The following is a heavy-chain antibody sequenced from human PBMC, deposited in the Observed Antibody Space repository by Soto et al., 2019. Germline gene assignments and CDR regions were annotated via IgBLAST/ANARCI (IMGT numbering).Heavy chain of an antibody. Sequence: SETLSLTCAVYGGSFSGYYWSWIRQPPGKGLEWIGEINHSGSTNYNPSLKSRVTISVDTSKNQFSLKLSSVTAADTAVYYCARGSRLRFLNWFDPWGQGTLVTVS. CDR2: INHSGST. CDR1: GGSFSGYY. J-gene: IGHJ5*02. V-gene: IGHV4-34*01. D-gene: IGHD3-3*01. CDR3: ARGSRLRFLNWFDP.